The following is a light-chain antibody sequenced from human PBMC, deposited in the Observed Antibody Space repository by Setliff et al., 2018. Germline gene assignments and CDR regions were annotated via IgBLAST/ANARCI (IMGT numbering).Light chain of an antibody. Sequence: QSALTQPPSASGSPGQSVTISCTGTSNDVWGHNYVSWYQQHPGKAPQLIIYDVTKRPSGVPDRFSGSKSGNTASLTVSGLQAEDEADYYCSSYADSNIFLFGNGTKVTVL. CDR3: SSYADSNIFL. CDR2: DVT. V-gene: IGLV2-8*01. CDR1: SNDVWGHNY. J-gene: IGLJ1*01.